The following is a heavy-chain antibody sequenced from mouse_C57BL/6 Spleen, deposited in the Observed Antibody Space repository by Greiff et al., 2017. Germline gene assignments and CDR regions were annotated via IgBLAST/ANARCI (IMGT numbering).Heavy chain of an antibody. V-gene: IGHV2-5*01. CDR1: GFSLTSYG. Sequence: QVQLKESGPGLVQPSQSLSITCTVSGFSLTSYGVHWVRQSPGKGLEWLGVIWRGGSTDYKAAFMSRLSITKDNAKSQVFFKMNSLQADDTAIYYCAKRDYGPYYAMDYWGQGTSVTVSS. J-gene: IGHJ4*01. CDR3: AKRDYGPYYAMDY. D-gene: IGHD1-2*01. CDR2: IWRGGST.